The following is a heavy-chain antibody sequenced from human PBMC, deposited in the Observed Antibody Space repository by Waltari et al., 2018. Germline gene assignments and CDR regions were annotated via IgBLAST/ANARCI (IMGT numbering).Heavy chain of an antibody. V-gene: IGHV3-9*01. CDR1: GFTFNDYA. D-gene: IGHD3-22*01. CDR3: AKDTGSSGPIDY. CDR2: ITWNSDII. Sequence: EVQLVESGGGLVQPGRSLRLSCAASGFTFNDYAMHWVRRAPGRGLEGVSGITWNSDIIDYADSVKGRFTISRDNSKSSLYLQMNSLRAEDTAFYYCAKDTGSSGPIDYWGQGTLVTVSS. J-gene: IGHJ4*02.